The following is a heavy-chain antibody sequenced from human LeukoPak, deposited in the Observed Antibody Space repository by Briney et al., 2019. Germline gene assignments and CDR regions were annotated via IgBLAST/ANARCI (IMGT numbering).Heavy chain of an antibody. J-gene: IGHJ4*02. Sequence: ASVKVSCKASGYTFTGYYMHWVRQAPGQGLEWMGWMNPNSGNTGYAQKFQGRVTMTRNTSISTAYMELSSLRSEDTAVYYCARWTGDYFNSSGYYYGYFDYWGQGTLVTVSS. V-gene: IGHV1-8*02. CDR1: GYTFTGYY. D-gene: IGHD3-22*01. CDR2: MNPNSGNT. CDR3: ARWTGDYFNSSGYYYGYFDY.